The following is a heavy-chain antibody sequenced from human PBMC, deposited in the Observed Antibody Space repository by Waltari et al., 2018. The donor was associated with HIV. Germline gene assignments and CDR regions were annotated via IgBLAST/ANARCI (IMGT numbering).Heavy chain of an antibody. Sequence: EVQLVESGGGLVQPGRSLRLSCAASGFTFDDYAMHWVRQAPGKGLEWVSGISWNSGSIGYADSVKGRFTISRDNAKNSLYLQMNSLRAEDTALYYCAKDIYGSGSYDWGQGTLVTVSS. CDR1: GFTFDDYA. CDR3: AKDIYGSGSYD. CDR2: ISWNSGSI. V-gene: IGHV3-9*01. D-gene: IGHD3-10*01. J-gene: IGHJ4*02.